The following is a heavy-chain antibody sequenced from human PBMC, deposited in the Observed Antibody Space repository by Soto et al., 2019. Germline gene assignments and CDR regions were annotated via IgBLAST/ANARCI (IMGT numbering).Heavy chain of an antibody. D-gene: IGHD3-22*01. Sequence: GGSLRLSCAASGFTFSSYAMSWVRQAPGKGLEWVSAISGSGGSTYYADSVKGRFTISRDNSKNTLYLQMNSLRAEDTAVYYCAKNYDSSGYSPDYYGMDVWGQGTTVTVSS. CDR3: AKNYDSSGYSPDYYGMDV. CDR2: ISGSGGST. V-gene: IGHV3-23*01. J-gene: IGHJ6*02. CDR1: GFTFSSYA.